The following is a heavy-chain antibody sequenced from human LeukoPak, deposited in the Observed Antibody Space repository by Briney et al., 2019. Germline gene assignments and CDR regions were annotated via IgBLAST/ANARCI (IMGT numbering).Heavy chain of an antibody. CDR1: GFTFSSYA. D-gene: IGHD5-18*01. Sequence: GGSLRLSCAASGFTFSSYAMSWVRQAPGKGLEWVSAFSGSGGDTYYADSVKGRFTISRDNSKNTLYLQMNSLRAEDTAVYYCARERRTYTAMVIDAFDIWGQGTMVTVSS. J-gene: IGHJ3*02. V-gene: IGHV3-23*01. CDR2: FSGSGGDT. CDR3: ARERRTYTAMVIDAFDI.